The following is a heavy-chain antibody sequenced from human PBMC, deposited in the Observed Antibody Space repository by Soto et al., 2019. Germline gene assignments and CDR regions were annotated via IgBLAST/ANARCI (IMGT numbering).Heavy chain of an antibody. CDR2: ISYDSSIK. CDR3: ARDLSWGSNWYYYMDV. Sequence: GGSLRLSCAASGFTFSSYAMHWVRQAPGKGLEWVAVISYDSSIKYYADSVKGRFTVSRDNARNSLYLQMNSLRAEDTAVYYCARDLSWGSNWYYYMDVWGKGTTVTVSS. CDR1: GFTFSSYA. V-gene: IGHV3-30-3*01. J-gene: IGHJ6*03. D-gene: IGHD7-27*01.